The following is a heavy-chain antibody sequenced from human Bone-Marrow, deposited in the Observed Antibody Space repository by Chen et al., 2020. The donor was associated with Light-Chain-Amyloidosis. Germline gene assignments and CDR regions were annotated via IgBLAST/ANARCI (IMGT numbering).Heavy chain of an antibody. J-gene: IGHJ4*02. CDR2: IIPIFGTA. V-gene: IGHV1-69*01. D-gene: IGHD5-12*01. CDR3: ARGAERGYSGYESTNFDY. CDR1: GGTFSSYA. Sequence: QVQLVQSGAEVKKPGSSVKVSCKASGGTFSSYAISWLRQAPGQGLEWMGGIIPIFGTANYAQKFQGRVTITADESTSTAYMELTSLRSEDTAVYYCARGAERGYSGYESTNFDYWGQGTLVTVSS.